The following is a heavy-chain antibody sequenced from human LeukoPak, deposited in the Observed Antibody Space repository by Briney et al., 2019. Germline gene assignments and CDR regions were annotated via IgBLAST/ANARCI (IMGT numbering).Heavy chain of an antibody. CDR2: LRSDGTNI. D-gene: IGHD3-3*01. Sequence: GGSLRLSCAASGFTYTTYGMHWVRQAPGKGLEWVAFLRSDGTNIYYADSVKGRFTISRDNSKNTLYLQMTRLRPEDTALYYCAKDNWKFGGYSDYWGQGVLVTVSS. CDR1: GFTYTTYG. CDR3: AKDNWKFGGYSDY. V-gene: IGHV3-30*02. J-gene: IGHJ4*02.